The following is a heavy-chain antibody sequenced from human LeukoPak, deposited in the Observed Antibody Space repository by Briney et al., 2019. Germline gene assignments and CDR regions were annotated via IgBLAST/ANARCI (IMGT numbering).Heavy chain of an antibody. CDR3: ARDLVAARLYYFDY. CDR2: ISSSSSYI. Sequence: GGSLRLSCAASGFTFSSYSMNWVRQAPGKGLEWASSISSSSSYIYCADSVKGRFTISRDNAKNSLYLQMNSLRAEDTAVYYCARDLVAARLYYFDYWGQGTLVTVSS. V-gene: IGHV3-21*01. CDR1: GFTFSSYS. J-gene: IGHJ4*02. D-gene: IGHD6-6*01.